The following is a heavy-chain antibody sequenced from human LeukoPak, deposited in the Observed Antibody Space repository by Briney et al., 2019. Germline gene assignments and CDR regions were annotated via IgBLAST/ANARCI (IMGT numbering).Heavy chain of an antibody. Sequence: PGGSLRLSCAASGFTFSSYAMHWVRQAPGKGLEWVAVISYDGSNKYYADSVKGRFTISRDNSKNTLYLQMNSLRAEDTAVYYCARALTESSGWPYYYYYYGMDVWGQGTTVTVSS. D-gene: IGHD6-19*01. CDR1: GFTFSSYA. CDR3: ARALTESSGWPYYYYYYGMDV. J-gene: IGHJ6*02. CDR2: ISYDGSNK. V-gene: IGHV3-30*04.